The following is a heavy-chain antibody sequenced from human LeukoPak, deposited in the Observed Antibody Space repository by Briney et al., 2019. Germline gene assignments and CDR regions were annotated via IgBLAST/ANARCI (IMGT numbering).Heavy chain of an antibody. CDR2: INPNSGGT. D-gene: IGHD2/OR15-2a*01. Sequence: ASVKVSCKASGYTFTGYYMHWVRQAPGQGLEWMGWINPNSGGTNYAQKFQGRVTMTRDTSISTAYLQWSSLKASDTAMYYCARQPPNSMRSFDYWGQGTLVTVSS. CDR3: ARQPPNSMRSFDY. CDR1: GYTFTGYY. J-gene: IGHJ4*02. V-gene: IGHV1-2*02.